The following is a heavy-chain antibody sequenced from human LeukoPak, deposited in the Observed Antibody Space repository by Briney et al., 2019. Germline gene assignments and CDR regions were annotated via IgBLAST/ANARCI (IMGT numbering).Heavy chain of an antibody. CDR1: GGSISSYY. D-gene: IGHD5-18*01. Sequence: SETLSLTCTVSGGSISSYYWNWIRQPPGKGLEWIGYIYNSGKTNYNPSLKSRVTISVDTSKNQFSLNMSSVTAADTAVYYCARDRGYSAFDIWGQGTMVTVSS. V-gene: IGHV4-59*01. CDR2: IYNSGKT. CDR3: ARDRGYSAFDI. J-gene: IGHJ3*02.